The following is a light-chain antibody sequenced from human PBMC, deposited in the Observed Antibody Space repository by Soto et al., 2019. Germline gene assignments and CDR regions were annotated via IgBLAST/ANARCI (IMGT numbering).Light chain of an antibody. V-gene: IGKV1-39*01. CDR3: QHSYNNPWT. Sequence: DIQMTQSPSSLSASVGDRVTITCRANQSISIFLNWYQQKPGKAPKLLIYAASNLQTGVPSRFSGSGSGTDFTLTISSLQPEDFATYFCQHSYNNPWTFGQGTKVEIK. CDR1: QSISIF. J-gene: IGKJ1*01. CDR2: AAS.